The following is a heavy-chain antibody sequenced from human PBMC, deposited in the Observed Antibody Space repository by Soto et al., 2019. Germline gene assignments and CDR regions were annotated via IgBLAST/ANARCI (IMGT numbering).Heavy chain of an antibody. V-gene: IGHV3-72*01. CDR2: IRRKANSYTT. Sequence: EVQLVESGGGLVKPGGSLRLSCAASGLIFSDYHMDWVRQAPGKGLEWVGRIRRKANSYTTEYAASVKGRFTISRDDSKNSLYLKMNNLKSEDTAVYYCAMLGGWSGGSSGMDVWGQGTTVTVSS. D-gene: IGHD6-19*01. J-gene: IGHJ6*02. CDR3: AMLGGWSGGSSGMDV. CDR1: GLIFSDYH.